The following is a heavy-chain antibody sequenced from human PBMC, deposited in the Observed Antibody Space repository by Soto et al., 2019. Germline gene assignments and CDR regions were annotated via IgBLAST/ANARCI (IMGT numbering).Heavy chain of an antibody. CDR2: IYSGGNT. CDR1: GFTVSSNH. CDR3: AREKNSRFDY. D-gene: IGHD6-13*01. J-gene: IGHJ4*02. Sequence: EVQVVESGGGLVQPGGSLRLSCAASGFTVSSNHMTWVRQAPGKGLEWVSVIYSGGNTLYADSVKGRFTISRDNSKKPLFLEMNTLRAEDTAVYYCAREKNSRFDYWGQGTLVTVSS. V-gene: IGHV3-66*01.